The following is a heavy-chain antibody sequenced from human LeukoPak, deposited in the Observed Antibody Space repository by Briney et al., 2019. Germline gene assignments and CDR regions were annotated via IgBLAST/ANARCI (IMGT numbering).Heavy chain of an antibody. CDR1: GFTFDDYA. V-gene: IGHV3-9*01. Sequence: PGRSLRLSCAASGFTFDDYAMHWVRQAPGKGLEWVSGISWNSGSIGYADSVKGRFTISRDNAKNSLYLQMNSLRAEDTAVYYCAKDSFSGWHHGTYNWFDPWGQGTLVTVSS. CDR3: AKDSFSGWHHGTYNWFDP. J-gene: IGHJ5*02. CDR2: ISWNSGSI. D-gene: IGHD6-19*01.